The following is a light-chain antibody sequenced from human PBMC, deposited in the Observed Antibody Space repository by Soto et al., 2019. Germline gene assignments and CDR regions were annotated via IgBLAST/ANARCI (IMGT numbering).Light chain of an antibody. CDR2: AAS. V-gene: IGKV1-39*01. CDR1: QSISSY. Sequence: DIQMTQSPSSLSASVGDRVTITCRASQSISSYLNWYQQKPGKAPKLLIYAASSLQSGVPSRFSGSGSGTDFTLTISSLQPEDVATYDCQQSYSTPRTVGHGTKVDIK. J-gene: IGKJ1*01. CDR3: QQSYSTPRT.